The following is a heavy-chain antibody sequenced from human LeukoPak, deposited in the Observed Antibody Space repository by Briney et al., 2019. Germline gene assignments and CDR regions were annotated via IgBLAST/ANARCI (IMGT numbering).Heavy chain of an antibody. V-gene: IGHV3-7*01. D-gene: IGHD2-15*01. CDR3: AREFNSFLADCSGGQCLFMS. Sequence: GGSLRLSCAASGFTFSSYAMSWVRQAPGKGLEWVANIKPDGSEKYYVDSVKGRFTISRDNAKNSLYLQMDSLRAEDTAIYYCAREFNSFLADCSGGQCLFMSWGQGILVTVSS. J-gene: IGHJ4*02. CDR2: IKPDGSEK. CDR1: GFTFSSYA.